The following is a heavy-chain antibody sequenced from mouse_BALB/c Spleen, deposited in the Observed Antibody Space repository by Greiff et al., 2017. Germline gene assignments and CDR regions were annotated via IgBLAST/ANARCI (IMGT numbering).Heavy chain of an antibody. J-gene: IGHJ4*01. CDR1: GFTFSSFG. D-gene: IGHD2-14*01. V-gene: IGHV5-17*02. Sequence: LVESGGGLVQPGGSRKLSCAASGFTFSSFGMHWVRQAPEKGLEWVAYISSGSSTIYYADTVKGRFTISRDNPKNTLFLQMTSLRSEDTAMYYCARGGAYRYDEGYAMDYWGQGTSVTVSS. CDR3: ARGGAYRYDEGYAMDY. CDR2: ISSGSSTI.